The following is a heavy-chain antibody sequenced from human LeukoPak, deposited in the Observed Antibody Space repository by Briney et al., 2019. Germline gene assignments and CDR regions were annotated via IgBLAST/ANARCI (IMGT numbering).Heavy chain of an antibody. D-gene: IGHD3-9*01. CDR2: IIGSAANT. CDR1: GLTVSSYA. J-gene: IGHJ4*02. V-gene: IGHV3-23*01. CDR3: AKFYDILTGYFDY. Sequence: GGSLRLSCGASGLTVSSYAMSWVRQAPGKGLEWVSTIIGSAANTYYADSVKGRFTISRDNSKNTLYLLMNSLRAEDTAVYYCAKFYDILTGYFDYWGQGTLVTVSS.